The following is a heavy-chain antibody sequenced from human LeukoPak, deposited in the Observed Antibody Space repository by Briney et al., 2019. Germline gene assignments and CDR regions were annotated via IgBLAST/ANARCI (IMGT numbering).Heavy chain of an antibody. D-gene: IGHD4-17*01. Sequence: GESLKISCKGSGYRFTAYWIGWVRQMPGKGLEWMGVIYPGDSDTRYSPSFQAQVTFSVDNSISTAYLQWSSLKASDTGMYYCALYDYGDYGVAPWGQGTLVTVSS. CDR2: IYPGDSDT. J-gene: IGHJ4*02. CDR1: GYRFTAYW. V-gene: IGHV5-51*01. CDR3: ALYDYGDYGVAP.